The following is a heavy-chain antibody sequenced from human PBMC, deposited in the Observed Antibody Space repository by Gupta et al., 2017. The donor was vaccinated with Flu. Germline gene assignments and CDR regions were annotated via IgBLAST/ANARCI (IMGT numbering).Heavy chain of an antibody. D-gene: IGHD3-10*01. V-gene: IGHV4-34*01. CDR2: INHSGST. CDR3: ARLVSSNDAFDI. CDR1: GGSFIGYY. J-gene: IGHJ3*02. Sequence: QVQLQQWGAGLLKPSETLSLTCAVYGGSFIGYYWSWIRQPPGKGLEWIGEINHSGSTNYNPALKSRVTISVDTSKNQFSLKLSSVTAADTAVYYCARLVSSNDAFDIWGQGTMVTVSS.